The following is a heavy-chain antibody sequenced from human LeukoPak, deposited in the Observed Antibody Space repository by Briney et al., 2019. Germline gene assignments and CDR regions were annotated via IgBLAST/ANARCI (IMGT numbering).Heavy chain of an antibody. CDR3: GRVRTGNSGSPEYFED. CDR1: GGSINSYY. J-gene: IGHJ1*01. Sequence: PSDTLSLTCTVSGGSINSYYWSWLRQPPGEGVEWIGYLFCSGNTNSNRSLKSRVTISADTSKNQSSLRLNSVTAADTAVYYCGRVRTGNSGSPEYFEDWGQGTLVTVS. D-gene: IGHD5-12*01. CDR2: LFCSGNT. V-gene: IGHV4-59*07.